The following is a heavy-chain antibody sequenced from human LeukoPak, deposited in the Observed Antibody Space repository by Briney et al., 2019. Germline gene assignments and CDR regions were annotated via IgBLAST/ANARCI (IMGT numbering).Heavy chain of an antibody. CDR2: IWYGGSNK. CDR1: GFTFSSYG. J-gene: IGHJ6*03. V-gene: IGHV3-30*02. CDR3: AKGAGTAMVHYYYYYMDV. D-gene: IGHD5-18*01. Sequence: GGSLRLSCAASGFTFSSYGMHWVRQAPGKGLEWVAVIWYGGSNKYYADSVKGRFTISRDNSKNTLYLQMNSLRAEDTAVYYCAKGAGTAMVHYYYYYMDVWGKGTTVTVSS.